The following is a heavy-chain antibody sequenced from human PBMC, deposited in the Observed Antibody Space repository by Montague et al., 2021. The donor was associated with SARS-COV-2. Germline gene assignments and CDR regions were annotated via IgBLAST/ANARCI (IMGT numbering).Heavy chain of an antibody. CDR3: AGQSASSPLDH. CDR2: VYYSGST. CDR1: GGSISTSNYY. V-gene: IGHV4-39*01. J-gene: IGHJ4*02. Sequence: SETLSLTCSVSGGSISTSNYYWGWIRQPPGKGLEWIGSVYYSGSTYYXPPLKSRVTVSVDTSKNQFSLKISSVTAADTAVYFCAGQSASSPLDHWGQGTLVTVSS. D-gene: IGHD6-13*01.